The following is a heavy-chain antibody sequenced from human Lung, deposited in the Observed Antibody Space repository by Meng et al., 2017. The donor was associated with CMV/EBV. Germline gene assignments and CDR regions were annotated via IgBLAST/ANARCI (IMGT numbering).Heavy chain of an antibody. D-gene: IGHD2-2*01. CDR1: GFTFTDYW. V-gene: IGHV5-51*01. CDR2: PYPGDSET. J-gene: IGHJ4*02. CDR3: ARHRAFTSSWFSKFDV. Sequence: GEXXKISCRGSGFTFTDYWIAWVRQMPGKGLEWVWAPYPGDSETRYNPSFQGQVTISADNSHSTAYLQWNSLKASDTAMYYCARHRAFTSSWFSKFDVWGKGALVTVSS.